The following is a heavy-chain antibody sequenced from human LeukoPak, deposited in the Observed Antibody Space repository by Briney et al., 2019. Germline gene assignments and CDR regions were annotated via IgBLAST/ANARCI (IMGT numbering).Heavy chain of an antibody. J-gene: IGHJ6*03. CDR1: GYTFTGYY. D-gene: IGHD4-17*01. V-gene: IGHV1-8*02. CDR2: MNPNSGNT. CDR3: ARGRGTTVTIWYYYYYYMDV. Sequence: GASVKVSCKASGYTFTGYYMHWVRQAPGQGLEWMGWMNPNSGNTGYAQKFQGRVTMTRNTSISTAYMELSSLRSEDTAVYYCARGRGTTVTIWYYYYYYMDVWGKGTTVTISS.